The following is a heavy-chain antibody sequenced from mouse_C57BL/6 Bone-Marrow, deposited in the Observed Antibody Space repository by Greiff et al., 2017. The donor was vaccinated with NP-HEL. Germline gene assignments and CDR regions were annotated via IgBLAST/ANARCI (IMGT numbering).Heavy chain of an antibody. V-gene: IGHV1-55*01. CDR3: ARGLLRPWYFDV. Sequence: QVHVKQPGAELVKPGASVKMSCKASGYTFTSYWITWVKQRPGQGLEWIGDIYPGSGSTNYNEKFKSKATLTVDTSSSTAYMQLSSLTSEDSAVYYCARGLLRPWYFDVWGTGTTVTVSS. CDR1: GYTFTSYW. J-gene: IGHJ1*03. D-gene: IGHD2-3*01. CDR2: IYPGSGST.